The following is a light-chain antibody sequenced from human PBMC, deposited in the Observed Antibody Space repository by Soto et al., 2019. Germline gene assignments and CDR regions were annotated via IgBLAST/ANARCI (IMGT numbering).Light chain of an antibody. CDR1: SSDVGSYNL. CDR2: EDN. Sequence: QSALTQPASVSGSPGQSITISCTGTSSDVGSYNLVSWYQHHPGKAPKFIIYEDNKRPSGVSNRFSGSKSGNTASLTISGLQAEDEADYYCCAFVRSNALLFGGGTKLPS. V-gene: IGLV2-23*01. J-gene: IGLJ2*01. CDR3: CAFVRSNALL.